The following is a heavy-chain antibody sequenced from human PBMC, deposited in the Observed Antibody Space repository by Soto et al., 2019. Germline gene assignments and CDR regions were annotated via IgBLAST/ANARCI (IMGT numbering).Heavy chain of an antibody. CDR3: ARGPDGITMLD. Sequence: SETLSLTCTVSGDSISSSNNYWSWIRQPPGEGLEWIGFISYSGATSYSPSLKSRLAISLDTSKNQFSLSLSSVTAADTAVYYCARGPDGITMLDRGQGTRVTVSS. D-gene: IGHD3-10*02. J-gene: IGHJ4*02. CDR1: GDSISSSNNY. CDR2: ISYSGAT. V-gene: IGHV4-30-4*01.